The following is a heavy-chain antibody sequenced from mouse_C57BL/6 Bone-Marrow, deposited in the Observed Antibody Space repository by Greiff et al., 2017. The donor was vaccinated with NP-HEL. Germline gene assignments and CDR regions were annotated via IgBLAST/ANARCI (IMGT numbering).Heavy chain of an antibody. Sequence: VQLQQSGAELVRPGASVKLSCTASGFNIKDDYMHWVKQRPEQGLEWIGWIDPENGDTEYASKFQGKATITADKSSNTAYLQLSSLTSEDTAVYYCTTLRLRREYYFDYWGQGTTLTVSS. J-gene: IGHJ2*01. CDR1: GFNIKDDY. D-gene: IGHD2-4*01. V-gene: IGHV14-4*01. CDR2: IDPENGDT. CDR3: TTLRLRREYYFDY.